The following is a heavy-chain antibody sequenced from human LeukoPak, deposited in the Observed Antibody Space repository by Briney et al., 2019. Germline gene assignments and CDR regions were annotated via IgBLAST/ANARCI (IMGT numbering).Heavy chain of an antibody. V-gene: IGHV3-23*01. CDR3: AKDFEVHSNGCRGYFDY. D-gene: IGHD6-19*01. CDR2: ISDSGNNT. Sequence: GSLRLSCAASGITFRLYALNWVRQAPGKGLEWVSLISDSGNNTYYADSVKGRFTISRDNSKNTLYLQMNSLRPEDTAVYYCAKDFEVHSNGCRGYFDYWGQGTLVTVSS. J-gene: IGHJ4*02. CDR1: GITFRLYA.